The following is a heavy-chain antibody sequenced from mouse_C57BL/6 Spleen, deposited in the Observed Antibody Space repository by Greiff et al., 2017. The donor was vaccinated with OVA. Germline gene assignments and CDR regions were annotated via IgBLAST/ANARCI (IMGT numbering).Heavy chain of an antibody. V-gene: IGHV1-61*01. CDR2: IYPSDSET. J-gene: IGHJ3*01. Sequence: VQLQQPGAELVRPGSSVKLSCKASGYTFTSYWMDWVKQRPGQGLEWIGNIYPSDSETHYNQKFKDKATLTVDKSSSTAYMQLSSLTSEDSAVYYCARRDGYYEAWFAYWGQGTLVTVSA. CDR3: ARRDGYYEAWFAY. CDR1: GYTFTSYW. D-gene: IGHD2-3*01.